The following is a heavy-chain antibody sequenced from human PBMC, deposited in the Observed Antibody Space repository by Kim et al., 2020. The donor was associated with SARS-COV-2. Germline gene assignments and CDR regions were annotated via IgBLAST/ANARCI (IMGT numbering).Heavy chain of an antibody. V-gene: IGHV3-15*01. J-gene: IGHJ4*02. D-gene: IGHD3-10*01. Sequence: GGSLRLSCAASGFTLSNAWMSWVRQAPGKGLEWVGRIKSKTDGGTTDYAAPVKGRFTISRDDSKNTLYLQMNSLKTEDTAVYYCTTDHYYGSGSYRYYFDYWGQGTLVTVSS. CDR3: TTDHYYGSGSYRYYFDY. CDR1: GFTLSNAW. CDR2: IKSKTDGGTT.